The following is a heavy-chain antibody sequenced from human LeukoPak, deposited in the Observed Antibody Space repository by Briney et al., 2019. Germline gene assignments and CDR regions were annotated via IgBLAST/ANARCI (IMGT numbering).Heavy chain of an antibody. CDR3: AKDLVTARGGYYFDY. CDR1: GFTFSSYE. J-gene: IGHJ4*02. Sequence: PGGSLRLSCAASGFTFSSYEMNWVRQAPGKGLEWVSYISSSGSTTYYADSVTGRFTISRDNSKNTLYLQMNSLRAEDTAVYYCAKDLVTARGGYYFDYWGQGTLVTVST. CDR2: ISSSGSTT. V-gene: IGHV3-48*03. D-gene: IGHD1-26*01.